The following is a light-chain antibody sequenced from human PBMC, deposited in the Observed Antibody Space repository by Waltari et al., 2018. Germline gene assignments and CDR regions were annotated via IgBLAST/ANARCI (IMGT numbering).Light chain of an antibody. CDR3: QQSYTTLIT. CDR2: AAS. V-gene: IGKV1-39*01. Sequence: DIQMTQSPSSLSTSVGDRVTITCRASQTIGHYLNWYQQKAGAAPKLLISAASTLQPGVPSRFSGSGSGTDFALTISILQPEDFATYYCQQSYTTLITFGQGTRLEIK. CDR1: QTIGHY. J-gene: IGKJ5*01.